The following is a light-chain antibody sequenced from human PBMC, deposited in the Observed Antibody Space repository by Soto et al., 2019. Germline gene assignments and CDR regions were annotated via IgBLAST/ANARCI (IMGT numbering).Light chain of an antibody. CDR2: DVA. CDR3: SSYRSRSTVV. Sequence: QSALTQPASVSGSPGQSITISCTGTSNDVGGYNYVSWYQHHPGKALKLMIYDVANRPSGVSNRFSGSKSGNTASLTISGLQAEDEADYYCSSYRSRSTVVFGGGTKLTVL. CDR1: SNDVGGYNY. J-gene: IGLJ2*01. V-gene: IGLV2-14*03.